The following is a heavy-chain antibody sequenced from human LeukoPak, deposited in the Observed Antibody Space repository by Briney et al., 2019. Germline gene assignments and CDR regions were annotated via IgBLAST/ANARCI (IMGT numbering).Heavy chain of an antibody. J-gene: IGHJ4*02. V-gene: IGHV1-2*06. CDR3: ARVVYYGSGSYADY. CDR2: INPNSGGT. Sequence: GASVKVSCKASGYTFTVYYMHWVRQAPGQGLEWMGRINPNSGGTNYAQKFQGRVTMTRDTSISTAYMELSRLRSDDTAVYYCARVVYYGSGSYADYWGQGTLVTVSS. CDR1: GYTFTVYY. D-gene: IGHD3-10*01.